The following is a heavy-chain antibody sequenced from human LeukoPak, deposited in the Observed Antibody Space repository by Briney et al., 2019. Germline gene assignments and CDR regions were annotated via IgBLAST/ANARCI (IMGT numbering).Heavy chain of an antibody. CDR1: GGFISSYY. CDR2: IYYSGST. Sequence: PSETLSLTCTVSGGFISSYYWSWIRQPPGKGLEWIGYIYYSGSTNYNPSLKSRVTISVDTSKNQFSLKLSSVTAADTAVYYCARVLTGKGFDPWGQGTLVTVSS. V-gene: IGHV4-59*01. J-gene: IGHJ5*02. CDR3: ARVLTGKGFDP. D-gene: IGHD1-14*01.